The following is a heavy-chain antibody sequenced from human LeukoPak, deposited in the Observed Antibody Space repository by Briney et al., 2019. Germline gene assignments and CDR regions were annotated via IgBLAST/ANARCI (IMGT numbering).Heavy chain of an antibody. J-gene: IGHJ4*02. CDR3: ARAYCGGDCYLYYFDY. Sequence: GGPVKVSCKASRYTFTTSGISWVRQAPGHELEWMGWISAYNGNTNYAQKRQGRVTMTTDTPTSTAYMELRSLRSDDTAVYYCARAYCGGDCYLYYFDYWGQGTLVTVSS. CDR1: RYTFTTSG. CDR2: ISAYNGNT. V-gene: IGHV1-18*01. D-gene: IGHD2-21*02.